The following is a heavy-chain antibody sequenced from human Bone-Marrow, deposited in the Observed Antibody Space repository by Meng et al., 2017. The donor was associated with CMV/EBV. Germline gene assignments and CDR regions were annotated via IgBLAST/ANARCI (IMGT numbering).Heavy chain of an antibody. CDR1: GFTFSSYA. Sequence: GESLKISCAASGFTFSSYAMHWVRQAPGKGLEWVAVISYDGSNKYYADSVKGRFTISRDNSKNTLYLQMNSLRAEDTAVYYCARDVLRITIFGVVYWGHGPRVTVAS. V-gene: IGHV3-30*04. CDR3: ARDVLRITIFGVVY. J-gene: IGHJ4*01. CDR2: ISYDGSNK. D-gene: IGHD3-3*01.